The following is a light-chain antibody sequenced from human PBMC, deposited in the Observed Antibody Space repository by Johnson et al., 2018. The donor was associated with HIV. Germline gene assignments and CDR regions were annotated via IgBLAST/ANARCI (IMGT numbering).Light chain of an antibody. CDR3: GTWDSSLSRI. Sequence: QSVLTQPPSLSAAPGQRVTISCSGSSSNIGNNYVSWYQQLPGTAPRLLVYENHRRPSGIPDRFSGSKSGTSATLGITGLQTGDEADYYCGTWDSSLSRIFGTGTKVTVL. J-gene: IGLJ1*01. CDR1: SSNIGNNY. CDR2: ENH. V-gene: IGLV1-51*02.